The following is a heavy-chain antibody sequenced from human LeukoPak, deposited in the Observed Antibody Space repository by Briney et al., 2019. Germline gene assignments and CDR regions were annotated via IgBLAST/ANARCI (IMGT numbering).Heavy chain of an antibody. Sequence: GGSLRLSCAASGFTFSNFAMSCVRQAPGKGLEWVSVISGSAARIYYADSVKGRFTISRDNSNNTLHLQMNSLRAEDTAVYFCAKRRTYSSGWHDFDDWGQGTLVTVSS. D-gene: IGHD6-19*01. CDR2: ISGSAARI. CDR1: GFTFSNFA. CDR3: AKRRTYSSGWHDFDD. J-gene: IGHJ4*02. V-gene: IGHV3-23*01.